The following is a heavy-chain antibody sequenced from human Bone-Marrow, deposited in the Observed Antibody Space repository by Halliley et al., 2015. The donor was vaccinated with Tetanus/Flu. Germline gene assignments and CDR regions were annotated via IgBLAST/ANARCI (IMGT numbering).Heavy chain of an antibody. CDR1: GDSMGTYF. J-gene: IGHJ4*03. CDR3: ARGMCNGTLCRGRTLFEY. D-gene: IGHD2-8*01. CDR2: IQTSGYA. Sequence: GLVKPSETLSLTCTVSGDSMGTYFWSWIRQSPGKGLEWIGYIQTSGYANYNPALRSRVAMSVDTSKSQISLRQTSMTSADTAVYYCARGMCNGTLCRGRTLFEYWGQGTTAIVSS. V-gene: IGHV4-4*08.